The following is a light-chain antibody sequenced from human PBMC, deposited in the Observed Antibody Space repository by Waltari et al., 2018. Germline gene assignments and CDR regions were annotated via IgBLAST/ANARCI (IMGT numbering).Light chain of an antibody. CDR2: HDR. CDR1: KLGDKY. J-gene: IGLJ2*01. V-gene: IGLV3-1*01. Sequence: SYELTQPPSVSVSPGQTALITCSGTKLGDKYTSWYQQKAGQSPLLVISHDRKRHSGIPERFSGSSYGNTAILIISDTQAVEEADYYCQTWDTNTAVTFGGGTTLTVL. CDR3: QTWDTNTAVT.